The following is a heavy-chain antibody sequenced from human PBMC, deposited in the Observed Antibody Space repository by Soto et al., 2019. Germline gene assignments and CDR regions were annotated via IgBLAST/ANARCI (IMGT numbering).Heavy chain of an antibody. CDR1: GFSLSSTRMA. CDR2: IYWDDDK. V-gene: IGHV2-5*02. Sequence: QITLKESGPTLVKPTQTLTLTCTFSGFSLSSTRMAVGWIRQPPGKALEWIALIYWDDDKRYSPFLKSRLTITKDTSKNPVVLTMSNMDPVDTARYYCAHIVVAGLGYYFDYWGQGTLVTVSS. D-gene: IGHD6-19*01. CDR3: AHIVVAGLGYYFDY. J-gene: IGHJ4*02.